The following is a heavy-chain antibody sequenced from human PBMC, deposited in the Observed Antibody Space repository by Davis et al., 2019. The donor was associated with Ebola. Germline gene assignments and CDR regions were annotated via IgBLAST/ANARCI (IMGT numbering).Heavy chain of an antibody. V-gene: IGHV3-21*01. CDR2: ISASSNYK. CDR1: GFIFSLYD. Sequence: GESLKISCAASGFIFSLYDMSWVRQAPGKGLEWVSSISASSNYKYYADSVKGRFTISRENAKNSLYLQMNSLRAGDTAVYYCAKSHCSGGSCPYYFDFWGQGTQVTVSS. CDR3: AKSHCSGGSCPYYFDF. J-gene: IGHJ4*02. D-gene: IGHD2-15*01.